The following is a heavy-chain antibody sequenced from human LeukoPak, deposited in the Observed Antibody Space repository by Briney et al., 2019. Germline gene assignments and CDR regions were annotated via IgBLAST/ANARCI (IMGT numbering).Heavy chain of an antibody. V-gene: IGHV4-34*01. J-gene: IGHJ6*03. CDR3: AGGYSYGSTYYYMDV. CDR2: INHSGST. CDR1: GGSFSGYY. D-gene: IGHD5-18*01. Sequence: SETLSLACAVYGGSFSGYYWSWIRQPPGKGLEWIGEINHSGSTNYNPSLKSRVTISVDTSKNQFSLKLSSVTAADTAVYYCAGGYSYGSTYYYMDVWGKGTTVTISS.